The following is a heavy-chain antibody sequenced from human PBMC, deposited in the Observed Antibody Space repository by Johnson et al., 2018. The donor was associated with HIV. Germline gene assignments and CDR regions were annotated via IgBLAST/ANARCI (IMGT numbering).Heavy chain of an antibody. CDR2: ISYDGSNK. CDR1: GFTFSSYG. J-gene: IGHJ3*01. V-gene: IGHV3-30*18. CDR3: AKDKFMFLDNPVDAFDV. Sequence: QVQLVESGGGVVQPGRSLRLSCAASGFTFSSYGMHWVRQAPGKGLEWVAVISYDGSNKYHADSVKGRFTISRDNSKNTLYLQMNSLRADDTGVYYCAKDKFMFLDNPVDAFDVWGQGTMVTFSS. D-gene: IGHD3/OR15-3a*01.